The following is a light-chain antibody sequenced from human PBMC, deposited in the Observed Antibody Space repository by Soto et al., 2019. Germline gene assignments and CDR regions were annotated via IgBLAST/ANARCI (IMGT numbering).Light chain of an antibody. V-gene: IGLV1-44*01. CDR3: AAWDDSLNGVV. Sequence: QSVLTQPPSASGTPGQRVTISCSGSSSNIGSNTVNWYQQLPGTAPKLLIYSNNQRPSGVPDRFSGSRSGTSASLAISGLQSEAEADDYCAAWDDSLNGVVFGGGTKLTVL. CDR2: SNN. J-gene: IGLJ2*01. CDR1: SSNIGSNT.